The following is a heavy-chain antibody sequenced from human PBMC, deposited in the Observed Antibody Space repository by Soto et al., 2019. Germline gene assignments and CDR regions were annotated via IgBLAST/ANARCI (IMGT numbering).Heavy chain of an antibody. V-gene: IGHV3-11*05. J-gene: IGHJ4*02. CDR3: ARDHHRYSGYDYVDY. Sequence: PGGSLRLSRVASGFTFSDYYLSLFRQALGKGLEWVSYFSSSSSYTNYADSVKGRFTISRDNAKNSLYLQMNSLRAEDTAVYYCARDHHRYSGYDYVDYWGQGT. CDR1: GFTFSDYY. CDR2: FSSSSSYT. D-gene: IGHD5-12*01.